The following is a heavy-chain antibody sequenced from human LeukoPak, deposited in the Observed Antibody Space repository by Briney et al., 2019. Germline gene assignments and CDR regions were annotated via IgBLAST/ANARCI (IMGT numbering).Heavy chain of an antibody. CDR2: ISSSGSTI. D-gene: IGHD6-19*01. V-gene: IGHV3-48*03. CDR3: ARDSGYSSGWYLAFDI. CDR1: GFTFSSYE. Sequence: GGSLRLSCSAYGFTFSSYEMNWVRQAPWKGLEWVSYISSSGSTIYYADSVKGRFTISRDNAKNSLYLQMNSLRAEDTAVYYCARDSGYSSGWYLAFDIWGQGTMVTVSS. J-gene: IGHJ3*02.